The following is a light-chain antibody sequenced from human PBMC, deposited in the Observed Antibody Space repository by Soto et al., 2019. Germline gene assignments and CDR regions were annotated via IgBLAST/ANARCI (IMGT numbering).Light chain of an antibody. J-gene: IGKJ2*01. V-gene: IGKV1-39*01. Sequence: DIQMTQSPSSLSASVGDRVTITCRASQSISSYLNWYQQKPGKAPKLLIYAEFSLKSGVPSRFSGDASGTDFTRTISSLQPAEFETYYCPQRDSSPYSFGQGTKLEIK. CDR3: PQRDSSPYS. CDR2: AEF. CDR1: QSISSY.